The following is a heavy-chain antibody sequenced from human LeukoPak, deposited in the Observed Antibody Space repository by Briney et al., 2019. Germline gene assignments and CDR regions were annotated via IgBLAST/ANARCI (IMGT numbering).Heavy chain of an antibody. J-gene: IGHJ4*02. CDR3: ARESTVTIGFDY. V-gene: IGHV1-69*05. Sequence: SVKVSCKASGGTFSSYAISWVRQAPGQGLEWMGGIIPIFGTANYAQKFQGRVTITTDESTSTAYMGLSSLRYEDTAVYYCARESTVTIGFDYWGQGTLVTVSS. CDR1: GGTFSSYA. D-gene: IGHD4-17*01. CDR2: IIPIFGTA.